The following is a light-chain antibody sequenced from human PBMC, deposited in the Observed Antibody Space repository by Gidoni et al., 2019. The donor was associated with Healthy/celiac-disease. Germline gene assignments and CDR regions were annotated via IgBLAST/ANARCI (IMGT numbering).Light chain of an antibody. CDR1: QSISSW. CDR3: QQYNSYPWT. CDR2: DAS. Sequence: DIQMTQSPSTLSASVGDRVTITCRPSQSISSWLAWYQQKPGTAPKLLIDDASSLESGVPSRFSGSGSGTEFTLTISSLQPDDFATYYCQQYNSYPWTFGQGTKVEIK. V-gene: IGKV1-5*01. J-gene: IGKJ1*01.